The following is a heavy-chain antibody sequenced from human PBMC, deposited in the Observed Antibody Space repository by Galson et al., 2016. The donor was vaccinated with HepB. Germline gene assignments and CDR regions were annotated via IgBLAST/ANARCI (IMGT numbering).Heavy chain of an antibody. Sequence: SLRLSCAASGFTFSSYTMSWVRQAPGKGLEWVSAISGSGGSTYYADTVKGRFTISRDNSKNTLYLQMKCLRAEDTAVYYCAKEGRDILTGYYNGDAFDIWGQGTMVTVSA. CDR3: AKEGRDILTGYYNGDAFDI. CDR1: GFTFSSYT. J-gene: IGHJ3*02. CDR2: ISGSGGST. V-gene: IGHV3-23*01. D-gene: IGHD3-9*01.